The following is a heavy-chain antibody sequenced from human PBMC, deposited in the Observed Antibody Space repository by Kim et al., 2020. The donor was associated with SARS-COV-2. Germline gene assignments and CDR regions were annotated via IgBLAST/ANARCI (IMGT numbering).Heavy chain of an antibody. Sequence: VITCGSDTKYYADSVKGRFTISRDNSKNTLYLQMNSLRAEDTAVYYCAKDNLLSPYSISVFYNY. D-gene: IGHD6-13*01. J-gene: IGHJ6*01. CDR3: AKDNLLSPYSISVFYNY. V-gene: IGHV3-30*07. CDR2: ITCGSDTK.